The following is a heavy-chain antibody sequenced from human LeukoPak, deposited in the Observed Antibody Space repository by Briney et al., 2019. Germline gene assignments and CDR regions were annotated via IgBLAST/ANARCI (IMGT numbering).Heavy chain of an antibody. J-gene: IGHJ4*02. Sequence: GGSLRLSCAASGFTFSSYSMNWVRQAPGKGREWVSSISSSSSYIYYADSVKGRFTISRDNAKNSLYLQMNSLRAEDTAVYYCARDALVVGSYYSRYFDYWGQGTLVTVSS. D-gene: IGHD1-26*01. CDR1: GFTFSSYS. V-gene: IGHV3-21*01. CDR3: ARDALVVGSYYSRYFDY. CDR2: ISSSSSYI.